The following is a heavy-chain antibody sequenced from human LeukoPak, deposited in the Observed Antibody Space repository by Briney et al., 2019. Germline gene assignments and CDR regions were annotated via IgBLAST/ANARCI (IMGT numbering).Heavy chain of an antibody. D-gene: IGHD5-18*01. Sequence: TTGGSLRLSCVASGFAFSDDSMNWVRQPPGKGLEWVSSISSTSKYIYYADSVKGRFTISRDNAENSLFLQMNNLRVDDSAVYYCAREYTAMAYDYWGQGNLVTVSS. J-gene: IGHJ4*02. CDR1: GFAFSDDS. V-gene: IGHV3-21*01. CDR2: ISSTSKYI. CDR3: AREYTAMAYDY.